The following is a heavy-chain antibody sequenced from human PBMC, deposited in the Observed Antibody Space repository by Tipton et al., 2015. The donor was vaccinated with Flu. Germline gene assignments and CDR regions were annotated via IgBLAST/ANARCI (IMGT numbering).Heavy chain of an antibody. V-gene: IGHV3-7*01. J-gene: IGHJ4*02. D-gene: IGHD6-13*01. CDR1: GFTLSSYW. CDR3: ATSVVAALGTDYFDF. CDR2: IKQDGSEK. Sequence: QLVQSGGGLVQPGGSLRLSCAASGFTLSSYWMSWVRQAPGKGLEWVANIKQDGSEKYYVDSVKGRFTISRDNAKNSLYLQMNSLRAEDTAVYYCATSVVAALGTDYFDFWGQGTLVTVSS.